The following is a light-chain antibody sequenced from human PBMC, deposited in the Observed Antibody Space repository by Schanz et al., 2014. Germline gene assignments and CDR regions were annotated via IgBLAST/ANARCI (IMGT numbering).Light chain of an antibody. Sequence: EIVMTQSPGTLSLSPGERASLSCRASQTVSGNSLAWYQHVPGQAPRLLIYGASSRATGVPDRFRGGGSGRDFTLTISRLEREDSAVYFCQQSGSSPPVTFGQGTRLEIK. CDR3: QQSGSSPPVT. V-gene: IGKV3-20*01. CDR2: GAS. J-gene: IGKJ5*01. CDR1: QTVSGNS.